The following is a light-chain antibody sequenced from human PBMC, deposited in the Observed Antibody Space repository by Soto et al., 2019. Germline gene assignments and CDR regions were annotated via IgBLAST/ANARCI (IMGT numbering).Light chain of an antibody. J-gene: IGKJ3*01. CDR1: QSLLHSNGHNY. CDR2: LGS. CDR3: MQIVHTPFT. Sequence: EIVMTQSPLSLPVTPGEPASISCRSSQSLLHSNGHNYLEWYLQKPGQSPQLLISLGSIRASGVSDRFSGSGSGTDFTLKISRVEAEDVGVYYCMQIVHTPFTFGPGTIVDIK. V-gene: IGKV2-28*01.